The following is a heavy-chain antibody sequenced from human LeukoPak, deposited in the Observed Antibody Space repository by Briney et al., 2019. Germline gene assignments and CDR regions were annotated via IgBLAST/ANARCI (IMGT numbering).Heavy chain of an antibody. CDR3: ARDSITGDNSLDF. Sequence: PGRSLRLSCAASGFTFSTYGMQWVRQAPAKGLEWVAVIVGDGSKAHCADSVRGRFTVSRDNSKNTLYLQMNSLRAEDTAVYYCARDSITGDNSLDFWGRGTLVTVSS. CDR2: IVGDGSKA. V-gene: IGHV3-33*05. CDR1: GFTFSTYG. J-gene: IGHJ4*02. D-gene: IGHD7-27*01.